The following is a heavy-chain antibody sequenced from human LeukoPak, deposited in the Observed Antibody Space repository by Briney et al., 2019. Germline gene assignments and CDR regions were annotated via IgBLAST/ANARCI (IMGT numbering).Heavy chain of an antibody. D-gene: IGHD6-13*01. CDR2: IYYSGIT. CDR1: GASISSYY. Sequence: PSETLSLTCTVSGASISSYYWSWIRQPPGKGLEWIGYIYYSGITNYNPSLKSRVTISVDMSKNQFSLKLSSVTAADTAVYYCARDYAGSSSWNWFDPWGQGTLVTVSS. V-gene: IGHV4-59*01. J-gene: IGHJ5*02. CDR3: ARDYAGSSSWNWFDP.